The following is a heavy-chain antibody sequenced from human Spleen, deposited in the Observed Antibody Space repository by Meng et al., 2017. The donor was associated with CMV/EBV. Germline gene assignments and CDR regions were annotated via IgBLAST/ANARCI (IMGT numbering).Heavy chain of an antibody. CDR1: GYANTSCNC. CDR2: IDYSGST. CDR3: ATSYDILTGNDY. J-gene: IGHJ4*02. V-gene: IGHV4-28*01. D-gene: IGHD3-9*01. Sequence: RLQRSGTGCVKPSATLSIACAVPGYANTSCNCGGLFRQPPGKVLAWIGYIDYSGSTYYNPSLKMLVTMSVDTSTNQFSLKLSSVTAVDTSVYYCATSYDILTGNDYWGQGTLVTVSS.